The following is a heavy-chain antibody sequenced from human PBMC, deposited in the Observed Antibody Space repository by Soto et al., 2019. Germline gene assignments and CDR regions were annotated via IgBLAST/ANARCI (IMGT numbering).Heavy chain of an antibody. CDR3: AHRGSSSWYPSPLAVPGPYYFDY. CDR2: IYWDDDK. V-gene: IGHV2-5*02. D-gene: IGHD6-13*01. CDR1: GFSLSTSGVG. Sequence: QITLKESGPTLVKPTQTLTLTCTFSGFSLSTSGVGVGWIRQPPGKALEWLALIYWDDDKRYSPSLKSRLTITKDTSNTQAALTMTHIDPVDTATYYCAHRGSSSWYPSPLAVPGPYYFDYWGQGTLVTVSS. J-gene: IGHJ4*02.